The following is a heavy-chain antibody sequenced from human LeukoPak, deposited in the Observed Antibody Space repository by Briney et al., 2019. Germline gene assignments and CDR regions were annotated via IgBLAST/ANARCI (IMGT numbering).Heavy chain of an antibody. CDR3: ARHRSIAVAVHFDY. D-gene: IGHD6-19*01. J-gene: IGHJ4*02. CDR1: GGSISSSSYY. Sequence: PSQTLSLTCTVSGGSISSSSYYWGWLRQPPGKGLEWIGSIYYSGSTYYNPSLKSRVTISVDTSKNQFSLKLGSVTAADTAVYYCARHRSIAVAVHFDYWGQGTLVTVSS. CDR2: IYYSGST. V-gene: IGHV4-39*01.